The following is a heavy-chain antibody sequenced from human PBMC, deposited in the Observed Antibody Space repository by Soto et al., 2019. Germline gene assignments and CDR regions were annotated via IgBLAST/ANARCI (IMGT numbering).Heavy chain of an antibody. V-gene: IGHV5-51*01. CDR1: GYTFTSYW. Sequence: PGESLKISCKGSGYTFTSYWIGWVRQMPGKGLEWMGIIYPSDSDTRYSPSFQGQVTISADKSISTAYLQWNSLRASDTAIYYCGGSQDCRGVIGCFGIYGPGTMFTV. D-gene: IGHD2-8*02. CDR2: IYPSDSDT. CDR3: GGSQDCRGVIGCFGI. J-gene: IGHJ3*02.